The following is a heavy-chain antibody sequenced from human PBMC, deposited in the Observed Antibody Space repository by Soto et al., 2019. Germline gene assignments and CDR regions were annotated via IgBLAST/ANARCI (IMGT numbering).Heavy chain of an antibody. CDR3: VRLIGKIWLAF. J-gene: IGHJ4*02. D-gene: IGHD3-22*01. CDR2: AYYRSKWYN. Sequence: PSPTISITCDISGDSVSSSSVTWNWVRQSPSRGLEWLGRAYYRSKWYNDYAESVKSRITINPDTSKNQFSLHLNSVTPEDTAVYYCVRLIGKIWLAFWGQGTLVTVSS. CDR1: GDSVSSSSVT. V-gene: IGHV6-1*01.